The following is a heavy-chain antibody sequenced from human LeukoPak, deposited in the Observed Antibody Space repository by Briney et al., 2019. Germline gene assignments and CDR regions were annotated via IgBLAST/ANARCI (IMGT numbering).Heavy chain of an antibody. Sequence: SETLSLTCTVSGGSISSGSYYWGWIRQPPGKGLEWIGSIYYSGSTYYNPSLESQITISVDTSNNQFSLKLSSVTAADTAVYFCARNLVVAVTITNWGQGTLVTVSS. D-gene: IGHD2-15*01. CDR3: ARNLVVAVTITN. J-gene: IGHJ4*02. CDR1: GGSISSGSYY. CDR2: IYYSGST. V-gene: IGHV4-39*01.